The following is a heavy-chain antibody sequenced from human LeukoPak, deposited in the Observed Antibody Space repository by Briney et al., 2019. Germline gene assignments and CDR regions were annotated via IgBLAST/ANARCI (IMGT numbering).Heavy chain of an antibody. CDR2: ISWNSGSI. J-gene: IGHJ5*02. CDR1: GFTFDDYA. D-gene: IGHD3-16*01. Sequence: GGSLRLSCAASGFTFDDYAMHWVRQAPGKGLEWVSGISWNSGSIGYADSVKGRFTISRDNAKNSLYLQMNSLRVEDTALYYCARGRSFDPWGQGTLVTVSS. V-gene: IGHV3-9*01. CDR3: ARGRSFDP.